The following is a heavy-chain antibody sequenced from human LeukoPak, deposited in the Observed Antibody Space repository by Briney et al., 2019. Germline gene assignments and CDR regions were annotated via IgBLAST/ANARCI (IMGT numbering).Heavy chain of an antibody. CDR3: AALAVAGAENAFGF. Sequence: GGSLRLSCAASGITVCSNYMSWVRQAPGKGLAWVSVIYGGGSTYYADSVKGRFTISGDNSKNTLYLQMNSLRAEDTAVYYCAALAVAGAENAFGFWGLGTMVTVSS. J-gene: IGHJ3*01. CDR2: IYGGGST. CDR1: GITVCSNY. D-gene: IGHD6-19*01. V-gene: IGHV3-66*01.